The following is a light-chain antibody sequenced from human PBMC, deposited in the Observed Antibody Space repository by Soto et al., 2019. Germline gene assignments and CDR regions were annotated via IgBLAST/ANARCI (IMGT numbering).Light chain of an antibody. J-gene: IGKJ5*01. CDR1: QSVSSY. CDR2: DAS. V-gene: IGKV3-11*01. CDR3: QQRSNWIT. Sequence: ELVLTQSPGTLSLSPWERATLSCRASQSVSSYLAWYQQKPGQAPRLLIYDASNRATGIPARFSGSGSGTDFTLTISSLEPEDFAVYYCQQRSNWITFGQGTRLEIK.